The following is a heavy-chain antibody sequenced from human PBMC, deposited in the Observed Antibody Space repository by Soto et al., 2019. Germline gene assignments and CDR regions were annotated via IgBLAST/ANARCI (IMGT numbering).Heavy chain of an antibody. V-gene: IGHV3-9*01. J-gene: IGHJ4*02. CDR2: ISWNSGRI. D-gene: IGHD5-12*01. Sequence: EVQLVESGGGLVQPGRSLRLSCAASGFTFDDYAMHWVRQAPGKGLEWVSGISWNSGRIAYAYSVKGRFTISRDNAKNSLYLQMNSLRGEDTAFYYCAKDTGYSGYNSFDYWGQGTLVTVSS. CDR1: GFTFDDYA. CDR3: AKDTGYSGYNSFDY.